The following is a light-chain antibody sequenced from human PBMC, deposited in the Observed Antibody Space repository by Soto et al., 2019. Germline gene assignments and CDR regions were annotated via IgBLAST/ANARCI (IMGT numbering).Light chain of an antibody. CDR2: STT. Sequence: QTVVTQEPSLTVSPGGTVTLTCASSTGAVTSAYYPNWFQQKPGQAPRALIYSTTSKHFRTPARFSGSLLGGKAALTLSGAQPEDEADYYCLLFYGGAHVFGTGTKVTVL. V-gene: IGLV7-43*01. CDR1: TGAVTSAYY. J-gene: IGLJ1*01. CDR3: LLFYGGAHV.